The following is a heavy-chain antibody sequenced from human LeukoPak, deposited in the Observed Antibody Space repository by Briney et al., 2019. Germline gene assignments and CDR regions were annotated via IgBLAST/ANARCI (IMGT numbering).Heavy chain of an antibody. J-gene: IGHJ4*02. V-gene: IGHV4-30-2*01. Sequence: SETLSLTCAVSGGSISSGGYSWSWIRQPPGKGLEWIGYIYHSGSTYYNPSLKSRVTISVDRSKNQFSPKLSSVTAADTAVYYCARAVVSSGWLDYWGQGTLVTVSS. CDR1: GGSISSGGYS. CDR3: ARAVVSSGWLDY. D-gene: IGHD6-19*01. CDR2: IYHSGST.